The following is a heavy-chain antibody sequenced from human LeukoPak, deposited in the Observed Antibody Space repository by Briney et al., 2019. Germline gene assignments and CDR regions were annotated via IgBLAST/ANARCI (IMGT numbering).Heavy chain of an antibody. CDR3: ARLTEDAYIWGNYRYIDF. Sequence: GGSVRLSCAASGFTFSGHYMIWICPAPGKGLEWVSYIHSSSSYTRHADSVKGRFIISRDNAKNSLYMQMNSLRLEDTAVFYCARLTEDAYIWGNYRYIDFWGQGTPVTVSS. D-gene: IGHD3-16*02. CDR1: GFTFSGHY. CDR2: IHSSSSYT. J-gene: IGHJ4*02. V-gene: IGHV3-11*03.